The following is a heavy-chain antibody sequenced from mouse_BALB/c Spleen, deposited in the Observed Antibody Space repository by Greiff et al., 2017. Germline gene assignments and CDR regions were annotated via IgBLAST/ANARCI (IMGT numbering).Heavy chain of an antibody. J-gene: IGHJ4*01. V-gene: IGHV5-6*01. CDR1: GFTFSSYG. D-gene: IGHD2-2*01. CDR2: ISSGGSYT. CDR3: AVQRYNGYDGVYAMDY. Sequence: EVHLVESGGDLVKPGGSLKLSCAASGFTFSSYGMSWVRQTPDKRLEWVATISSGGSYTYYPDSVKGRFTISRDNAKNTLYLQMSSLKSEDTAMYYGAVQRYNGYDGVYAMDYWGQGTSVTVSS.